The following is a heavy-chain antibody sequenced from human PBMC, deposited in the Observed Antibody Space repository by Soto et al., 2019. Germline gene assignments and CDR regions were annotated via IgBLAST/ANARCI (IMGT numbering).Heavy chain of an antibody. CDR1: GGSVSSGSYY. D-gene: IGHD3-3*01. Sequence: SETLSLTCTVSGGSVSSGSYYWSWIRQPPGKGLEWIGYIYYSGSTNYNPSLKSRVTISVDTSKNQFSLKLSSVTAADTVVYYCARHVGDLFRFNWFFDLWGRGTLVTSPQ. J-gene: IGHJ2*01. CDR2: IYYSGST. V-gene: IGHV4-61*01. CDR3: ARHVGDLFRFNWFFDL.